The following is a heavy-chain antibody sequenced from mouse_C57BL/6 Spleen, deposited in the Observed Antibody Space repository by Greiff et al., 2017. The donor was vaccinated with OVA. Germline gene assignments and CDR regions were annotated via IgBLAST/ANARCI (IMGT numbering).Heavy chain of an antibody. CDR2: IHPNSGST. V-gene: IGHV1-64*01. J-gene: IGHJ3*01. D-gene: IGHD2-4*01. CDR1: GYTFTSYW. CDR3: AREGIWDYGAWFAY. Sequence: QVHVKQSGAELVKPGASVKLSCKASGYTFTSYWMHWVKQRPGQGLEWIGMIHPNSGSTNYNEKFKSKATLTVDKSSSTAYMQLSSLTSEDSAVYYCAREGIWDYGAWFAYWGQGTLVTVSA.